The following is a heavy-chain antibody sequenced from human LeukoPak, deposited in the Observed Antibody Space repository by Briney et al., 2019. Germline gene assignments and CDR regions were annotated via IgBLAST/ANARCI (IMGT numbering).Heavy chain of an antibody. CDR1: GGSFSGYY. CDR3: ASTMVRGVIRPPHGAFDI. CDR2: IYYSGST. D-gene: IGHD3-10*01. J-gene: IGHJ3*02. V-gene: IGHV4-59*01. Sequence: SETLSLTCAVYGGSFSGYYWSWIRQPPGKGLEWIGYIYYSGSTNYNPSLKSRVTISVDTSKNQFSLKLSSVTAADTAVYYCASTMVRGVIRPPHGAFDIWGQGTMVTVSS.